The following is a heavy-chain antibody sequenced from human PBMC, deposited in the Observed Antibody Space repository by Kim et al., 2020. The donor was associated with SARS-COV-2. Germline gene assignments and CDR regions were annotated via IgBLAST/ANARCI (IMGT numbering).Heavy chain of an antibody. J-gene: IGHJ6*02. D-gene: IGHD6-13*01. CDR3: ARVVAAAGIAYYYGMDV. V-gene: IGHV4-4*02. Sequence: LKSRVTISVDKSKNQFSLKLSSVTAADTAVYYCARVVAAAGIAYYYGMDVWGQGTTVTVSS.